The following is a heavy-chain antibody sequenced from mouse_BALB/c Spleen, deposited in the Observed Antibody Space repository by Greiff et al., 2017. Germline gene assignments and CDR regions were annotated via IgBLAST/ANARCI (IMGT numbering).Heavy chain of an antibody. CDR3: TRGGLRRGGYAMDY. V-gene: IGHV1S22*01. J-gene: IGHJ4*01. CDR1: GYTFTSYW. D-gene: IGHD2-2*01. Sequence: LQQPGSELVRPGASVKLSCKASGYTFTSYWMHWVKQRPGQGLEWIGNIYPGSGSTNYDEKFKSKATLTVDTSSSTAYMQLSSLTSEDSAVYYCTRGGLRRGGYAMDYWGQGTSVTVSS. CDR2: IYPGSGST.